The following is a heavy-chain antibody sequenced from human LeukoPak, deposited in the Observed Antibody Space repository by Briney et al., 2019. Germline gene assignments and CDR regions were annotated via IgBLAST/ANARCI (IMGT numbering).Heavy chain of an antibody. J-gene: IGHJ3*02. CDR1: GGSISSYY. CDR2: IYTSGST. D-gene: IGHD6-13*01. CDR3: ARGYSSTWYNAFDI. Sequence: RASETLSLTCTVSGGSISSYYWSWIRQPAGKGLEWIGRIYTSGSTNYNPSLKSRVTISVDTSKNQFSLKLSSVTAADTALYYCARGYSSTWYNAFDIWGQGTMVTVSS. V-gene: IGHV4-4*07.